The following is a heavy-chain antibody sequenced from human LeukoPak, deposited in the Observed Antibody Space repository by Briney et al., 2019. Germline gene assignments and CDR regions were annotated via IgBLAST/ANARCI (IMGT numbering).Heavy chain of an antibody. J-gene: IGHJ6*03. CDR2: ISSSSSYI. V-gene: IGHV3-21*01. CDR1: GFTFSSYS. D-gene: IGHD2-15*01. Sequence: GGSLRLSCAASGFTFSSYSMNWVRQAPGKGLEWVSSISSSSSYIYYADPVKGRFTISRDNAKNSLYLQMNSLRAEDTAVYYCASGYCSGGSCYSYYYMDVWGKGTTVTVSS. CDR3: ASGYCSGGSCYSYYYMDV.